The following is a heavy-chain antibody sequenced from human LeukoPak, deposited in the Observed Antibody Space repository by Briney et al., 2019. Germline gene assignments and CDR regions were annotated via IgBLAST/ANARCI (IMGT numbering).Heavy chain of an antibody. J-gene: IGHJ3*02. CDR3: ARLRHYGSGTFLWVPSFDI. CDR1: GYTFTGYY. CDR2: INPNSGGT. Sequence: GASVKVSCKASGYTFTGYYMHWVRQAPGQGLEWMGWINPNSGGTNYAQKFQGMVTMTRDTSISTAYMELSRLRSDDTAVYYSARLRHYGSGTFLWVPSFDIWGQGTTVTVSS. D-gene: IGHD3-10*01. V-gene: IGHV1-2*02.